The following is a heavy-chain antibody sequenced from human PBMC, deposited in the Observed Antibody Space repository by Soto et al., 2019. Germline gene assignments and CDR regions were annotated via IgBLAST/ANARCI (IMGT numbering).Heavy chain of an antibody. J-gene: IGHJ5*02. CDR1: GGSISSYF. CDR2: IYSSGST. CDR3: ARSTGAEFDP. Sequence: PSETLSLTCTVSGGSISSYFWSWIRQPPGKGLEWIGYIYSSGSTNYNPSLKSRVTISLDTSNNHFSLKLSSVTVADTAVYYCARSTGAEFDPWGQGTLVTVSS. D-gene: IGHD3-10*01. V-gene: IGHV4-59*01.